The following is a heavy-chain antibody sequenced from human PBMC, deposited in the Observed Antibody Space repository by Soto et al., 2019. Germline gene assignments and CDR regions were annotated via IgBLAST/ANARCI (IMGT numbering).Heavy chain of an antibody. J-gene: IGHJ4*02. CDR2: ISYDGSNK. Sequence: GGSLRLSCAASGFTFSSYAMHWVRQAPGKGLEWVAVISYDGSNKYYADSVKGRFTISRDNSKNTLYLQMNSLRAEDTAVYYCARDQGIAVAGIFDYWGQGTLVTVS. D-gene: IGHD6-19*01. V-gene: IGHV3-30-3*01. CDR3: ARDQGIAVAGIFDY. CDR1: GFTFSSYA.